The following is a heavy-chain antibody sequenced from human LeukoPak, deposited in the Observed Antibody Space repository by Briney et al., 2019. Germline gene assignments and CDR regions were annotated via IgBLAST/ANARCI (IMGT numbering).Heavy chain of an antibody. J-gene: IGHJ4*02. V-gene: IGHV1-24*01. CDR1: GYTLTDFS. Sequence: GASVKVSCNISGYTLTDFSMHWVRQAPGKGLEWMGGFNREDDEPIYAPHFRGRVTVTEGTSTDTAYMELSSLRSEDTAVYYCATLDSYYDNSGRPLIPDWGQGTLVTVSS. CDR2: FNREDDEP. D-gene: IGHD3-22*01. CDR3: ATLDSYYDNSGRPLIPD.